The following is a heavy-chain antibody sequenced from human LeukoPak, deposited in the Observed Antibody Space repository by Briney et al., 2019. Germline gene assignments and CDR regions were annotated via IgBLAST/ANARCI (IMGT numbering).Heavy chain of an antibody. J-gene: IGHJ6*03. CDR3: AKGGCSSTSCPPTGDYYYMDV. CDR1: GFTFSSYA. Sequence: GGSLRLSCAASGFTFSSYAMSWVRQAPGKGLEWVSAISGSGGSTYYADSVKGRFTISRDNSKNTLYLQMNSLRAEDTAVYYCAKGGCSSTSCPPTGDYYYMDVWGKGTTVTVSS. CDR2: ISGSGGST. V-gene: IGHV3-23*01. D-gene: IGHD2-2*01.